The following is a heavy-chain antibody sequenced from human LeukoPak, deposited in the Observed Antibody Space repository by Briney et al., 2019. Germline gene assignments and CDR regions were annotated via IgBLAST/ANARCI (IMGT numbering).Heavy chain of an antibody. Sequence: SVKVSCKASGGTFSSYAISWVRQAPGQGLEWMGGIIPIFGTANYAQKFQGRVTITADESTSTAYVELSSLRSEDTAVYYCATTTYYDSSGYLLHDAFDIWGQGTMVTVSS. CDR3: ATTTYYDSSGYLLHDAFDI. D-gene: IGHD3-22*01. V-gene: IGHV1-69*13. CDR1: GGTFSSYA. J-gene: IGHJ3*02. CDR2: IIPIFGTA.